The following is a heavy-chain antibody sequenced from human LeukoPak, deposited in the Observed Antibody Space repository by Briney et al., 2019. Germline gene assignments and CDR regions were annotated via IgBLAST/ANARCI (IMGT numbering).Heavy chain of an antibody. V-gene: IGHV3-7*01. D-gene: IGHD3-22*01. Sequence: PGGSLRLSCAASGFTFSGYWMSWVRQAPGKGLEWVANIKQDGSEKYYVDSVKGRFTISRDNAKNSLYLQMNSLGAEDTAVYYCARALLQTYYYDSSGYYCWGQGTLVTVSS. J-gene: IGHJ4*02. CDR2: IKQDGSEK. CDR3: ARALLQTYYYDSSGYYC. CDR1: GFTFSGYW.